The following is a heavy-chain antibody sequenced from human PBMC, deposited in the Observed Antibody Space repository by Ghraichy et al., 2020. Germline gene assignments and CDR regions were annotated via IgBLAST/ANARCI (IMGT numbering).Heavy chain of an antibody. Sequence: GGSLRLSCAAFGFTFDDYAMSWVRQAPGKGLEWVAGISAGGTGTYADSVKGRFTISRANSKNTLYLQMNSLRAEDTALYYCAKDVGQYCSGGSCYPRGHFDSWGQGTLVIVSP. V-gene: IGHV3-23*01. CDR3: AKDVGQYCSGGSCYPRGHFDS. CDR1: GFTFDDYA. D-gene: IGHD2-15*01. CDR2: ISAGGTGT. J-gene: IGHJ4*02.